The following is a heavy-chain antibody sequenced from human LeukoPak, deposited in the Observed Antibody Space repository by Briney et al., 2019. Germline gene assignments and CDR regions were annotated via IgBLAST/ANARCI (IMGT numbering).Heavy chain of an antibody. CDR3: AKDTNSGSYLPYYYYYGMDV. Sequence: GRSLRLSCAASGFTFDDYAMHWVRQAPGKGLEWVSGISWNSGSIGYADSVKGRFTISRDNAKNSLYLQMNSLRAEDTALYYCAKDTNSGSYLPYYYYYGMDVWGQGTTVTVYS. CDR2: ISWNSGSI. J-gene: IGHJ6*02. CDR1: GFTFDDYA. D-gene: IGHD1-26*01. V-gene: IGHV3-9*01.